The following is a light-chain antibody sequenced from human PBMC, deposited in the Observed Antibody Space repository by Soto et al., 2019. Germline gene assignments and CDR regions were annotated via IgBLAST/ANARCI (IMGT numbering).Light chain of an antibody. CDR1: GSDIATFNY. CDR2: QVT. J-gene: IGLJ1*01. Sequence: QSALAQPPSMSGSPGQSITISCTGSGSDIATFNYVSWYQQYPGKAPKLLIYQVTSRASGVSHRFSGSKSGNTAALTISGLQPEDEDEYYCHSDPSTSFYVFGTGTKVTVL. CDR3: HSDPSTSFYV. V-gene: IGLV2-14*01.